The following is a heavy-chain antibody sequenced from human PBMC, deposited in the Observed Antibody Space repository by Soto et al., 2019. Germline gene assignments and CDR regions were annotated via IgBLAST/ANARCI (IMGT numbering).Heavy chain of an antibody. V-gene: IGHV1-18*01. CDR3: ARAGAAPYYYYGLDV. CDR1: GYTFSAYD. J-gene: IGHJ6*02. Sequence: GPSVKVSCKTSGYTFSAYDIYWVRQAPGQGLEWMGWIRAYNGDTNYAQKFQTRVTMTTDKSTDTAYMDLRSLTSDDTAIYYCARAGAAPYYYYGLDVWGQGTTVTVSS. D-gene: IGHD3-10*01. CDR2: IRAYNGDT.